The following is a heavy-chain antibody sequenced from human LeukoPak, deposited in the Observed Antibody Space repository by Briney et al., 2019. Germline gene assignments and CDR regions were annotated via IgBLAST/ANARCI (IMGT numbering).Heavy chain of an antibody. V-gene: IGHV4-59*11. J-gene: IGHJ6*03. D-gene: IGHD3/OR15-3a*01. Sequence: PSETRSLTCTVSGGSITNHYWNWIRQPPGKGLEWIGYVFYSGSTYNNPSLKSRVTISVDTSKNHFSLKLSSVTAADTAVYYCAGDERKGLVEAYYYYYMDVWGKGTTVTVSS. CDR2: VFYSGST. CDR3: AGDERKGLVEAYYYYYMDV. CDR1: GGSITNHY.